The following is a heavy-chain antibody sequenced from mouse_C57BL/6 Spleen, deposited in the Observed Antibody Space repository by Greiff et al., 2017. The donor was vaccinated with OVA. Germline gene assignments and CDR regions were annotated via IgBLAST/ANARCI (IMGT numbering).Heavy chain of an antibody. CDR3: ARYEGYGNYVGYFDY. D-gene: IGHD2-1*01. V-gene: IGHV1-81*01. J-gene: IGHJ2*01. Sequence: QVQLQQSGAELARPGASVKLSCTASGYTFTSYGISWVKQSTGQGLEWIGEIYPRSGNTYYNEKFKGKATLTADKSSSTAYMELRSLTSEDSAVYFGARYEGYGNYVGYFDYWGQGTTLTVSS. CDR2: IYPRSGNT. CDR1: GYTFTSYG.